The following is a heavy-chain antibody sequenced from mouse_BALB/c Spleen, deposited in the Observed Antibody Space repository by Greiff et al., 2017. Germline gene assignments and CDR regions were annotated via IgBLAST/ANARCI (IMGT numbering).Heavy chain of an antibody. CDR1: GFAFSSYD. J-gene: IGHJ4*01. CDR2: ISSGGGST. V-gene: IGHV5-12-1*01. D-gene: IGHD4-1*01. CDR3: ARVGRGFDYAMDY. Sequence: EVKLMESGGGLVKPGGSLKLSCAASGFAFSSYDMSWVRQTPEKRLEWVAYISSGGGSTYYPDTVKGRFTISRDNAKNTLYLQMSSLKSEDTAMYYCARVGRGFDYAMDYWGQGTSVTVSS.